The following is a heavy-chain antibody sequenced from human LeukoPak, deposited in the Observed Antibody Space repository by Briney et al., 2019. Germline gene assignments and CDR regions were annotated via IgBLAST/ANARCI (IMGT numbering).Heavy chain of an antibody. D-gene: IGHD3-22*01. CDR1: GGSISSSSSY. Sequence: SETLSLTCSVSGGSISSSSSYWGWIRQPPGKGLEWIGYIYYSGSTNYNPSLKSRVTISVDTSKNQFSLKLSSVTAADTAVYYCARDQYYYDSSGYYSFDYWGQGTLVTVSS. CDR2: IYYSGST. CDR3: ARDQYYYDSSGYYSFDY. J-gene: IGHJ4*02. V-gene: IGHV4-61*05.